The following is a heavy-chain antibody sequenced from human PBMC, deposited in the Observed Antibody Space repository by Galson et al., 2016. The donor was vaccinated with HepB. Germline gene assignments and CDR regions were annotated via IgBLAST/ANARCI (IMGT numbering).Heavy chain of an antibody. J-gene: IGHJ4*02. CDR2: INNDGDVT. CDR1: GFTFGSYW. CDR3: VRDQDGDFDD. Sequence: SLRLSCAASGFTFGSYWMQWVRQAPGKGLMWVSLINNDGDVTRYADSVKGRFTISRDNAKNTVDLEMSSLRAEDRGVYYCVRDQDGDFDDWGQGTLVTVSS. D-gene: IGHD5-24*01. V-gene: IGHV3-74*01.